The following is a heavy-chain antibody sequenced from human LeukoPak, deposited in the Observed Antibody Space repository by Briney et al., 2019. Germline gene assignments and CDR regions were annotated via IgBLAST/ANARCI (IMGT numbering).Heavy chain of an antibody. D-gene: IGHD6-13*01. CDR2: INPDSGDT. CDR3: ARDQGRLGISWYTGY. V-gene: IGHV1-2*06. J-gene: IGHJ4*02. Sequence: RASVKVSCKASGYTFTGYYVHWVRQAPGQGLEWMGRINPDSGDTEYAQKFQGRVTLTRETSITTVYMDLSGLRYDDTAIYFCARDQGRLGISWYTGYWGQGTLVTVSS. CDR1: GYTFTGYY.